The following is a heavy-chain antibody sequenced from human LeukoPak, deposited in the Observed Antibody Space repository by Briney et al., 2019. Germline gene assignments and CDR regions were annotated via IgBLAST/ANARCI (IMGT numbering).Heavy chain of an antibody. CDR2: ISSTGGST. CDR3: VKAPRTTVVGFDI. J-gene: IGHJ3*02. Sequence: GGSLRLSCSASGFTFSSYAMHWVRQAPGKGLESVSAISSTGGSTYYADSVKGRFTISRDNSKNTLYLQMSSLRAEDTSVYYCVKAPRTTVVGFDIWGQGTMVTVSS. D-gene: IGHD4-11*01. V-gene: IGHV3-64D*09. CDR1: GFTFSSYA.